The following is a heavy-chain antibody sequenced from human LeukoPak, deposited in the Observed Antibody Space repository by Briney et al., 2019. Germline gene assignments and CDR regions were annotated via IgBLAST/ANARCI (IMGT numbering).Heavy chain of an antibody. V-gene: IGHV3-23*01. CDR2: ISGSGDST. CDR1: GFTFSNYA. D-gene: IGHD3-22*01. Sequence: GGSLRLSCGASGFTFSNYAMTWVRQAPGKGLEWVSGISGSGDSTYYADSVKGRFTISRDNFKNTLYLQMNSLRAEDTAVYYCAKEAYYDGTGDFDFGGQGTLVTVSS. CDR3: AKEAYYDGTGDFDF. J-gene: IGHJ4*02.